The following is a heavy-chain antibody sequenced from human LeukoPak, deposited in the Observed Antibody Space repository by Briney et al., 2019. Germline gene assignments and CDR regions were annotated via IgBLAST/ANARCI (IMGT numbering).Heavy chain of an antibody. V-gene: IGHV4-59*01. J-gene: IGHJ4*02. Sequence: AETLSLTCTVSGGSISSYYWSWIRQPPGKGLEWIGYIYYSGSTNYNPSLKSRVTISVDTSKNQFSLKLSSVTAADTAVYYCARGGRSPFDYWGQGTLVTVSS. CDR3: ARGGRSPFDY. CDR1: GGSISSYY. D-gene: IGHD3-16*01. CDR2: IYYSGST.